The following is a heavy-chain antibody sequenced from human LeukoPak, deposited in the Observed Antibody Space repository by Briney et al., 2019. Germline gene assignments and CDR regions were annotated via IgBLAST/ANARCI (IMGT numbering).Heavy chain of an antibody. CDR2: INSDGGST. CDR1: GFTFSSYA. CDR3: ARRIQGMAPYYFDY. V-gene: IGHV3-74*01. J-gene: IGHJ4*02. D-gene: IGHD5-24*01. Sequence: GGSLRLSCAASGFTFSSYAMSWVRQAPGKGLVWVSRINSDGGSTSYADSVKGRFTISRDNAKNTLYLQMNSLRAEDTAVYYCARRIQGMAPYYFDYWGQGTLVTVSS.